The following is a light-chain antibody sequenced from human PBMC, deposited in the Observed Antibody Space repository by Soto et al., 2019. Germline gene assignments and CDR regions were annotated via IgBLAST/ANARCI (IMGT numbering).Light chain of an antibody. Sequence: IVLTQPPGTLSLSPGERATLSCRASQTISNSYLAWYQQKPGQAPRLLIYAVSSRATGIPDRFSGSGSGTDFTLTISRLEPEDFAVYYCQQYGRSPYTFGQGTKVDIK. CDR2: AVS. CDR3: QQYGRSPYT. J-gene: IGKJ2*01. CDR1: QTISNSY. V-gene: IGKV3-20*01.